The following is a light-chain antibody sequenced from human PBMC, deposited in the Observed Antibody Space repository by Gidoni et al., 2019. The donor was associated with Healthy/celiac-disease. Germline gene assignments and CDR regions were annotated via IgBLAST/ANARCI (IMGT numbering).Light chain of an antibody. CDR3: QQYNSYPWT. V-gene: IGKV1-5*03. CDR2: KAS. J-gene: IGKJ1*01. CDR1: QSISSW. Sequence: DIHMTQSPSTLSASVGDRVTITCRASQSISSWLAWYQQKPGKATKLLIYKASSLESGVPSRFSGSGSGTEFTLTISSLQPDDFATYYCQQYNSYPWTFGQGTKVEIK.